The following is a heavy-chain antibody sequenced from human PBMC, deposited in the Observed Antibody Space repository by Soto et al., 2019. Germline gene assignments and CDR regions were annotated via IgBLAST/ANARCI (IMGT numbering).Heavy chain of an antibody. D-gene: IGHD3-3*01. J-gene: IGHJ5*02. V-gene: IGHV4-59*01. Sequence: SETLSLTCTVSGGPLSSYYWSWIRQPPGKGLEWIGYIYYSGSTNYNPSLKSRVTISVDTSKNQFSLKLSSVTAADTAVYYCARGGYYDFWSGYYNWFDPWGQGTLVPVSS. CDR3: ARGGYYDFWSGYYNWFDP. CDR2: IYYSGST. CDR1: GGPLSSYY.